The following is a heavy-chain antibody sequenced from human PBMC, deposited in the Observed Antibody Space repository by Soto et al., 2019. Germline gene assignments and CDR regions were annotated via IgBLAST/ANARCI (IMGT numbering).Heavy chain of an antibody. J-gene: IGHJ4*02. CDR2: IYYSGST. D-gene: IGHD3-9*01. CDR1: GGSISSSSYY. V-gene: IGHV4-39*01. Sequence: SETLSLTCTVSGGSISSSSYYWGWIRQPPGKGLEWIGSIYYSGSTYYNPSLKSRVTISVDTSKNQFSLKLSSVTAADTAVYYCASREDYDILTGYEYYFDYWGQGTLVTVSS. CDR3: ASREDYDILTGYEYYFDY.